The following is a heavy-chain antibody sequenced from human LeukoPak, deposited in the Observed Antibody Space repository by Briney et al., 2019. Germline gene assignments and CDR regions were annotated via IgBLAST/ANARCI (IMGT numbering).Heavy chain of an antibody. CDR3: ARGVYSGSYSGYFDY. CDR2: IYKSGTT. V-gene: IGHV4-59*01. J-gene: IGHJ4*02. Sequence: SETLSLTCTVSGVSISSFYWSWIRQSPGKGLEWIGYIYKSGTTNYNPSLKSRVTISVDTSKKQFSLKVNSVTATDTAVYYCARGVYSGSYSGYFDYWGQGTLVTVSS. D-gene: IGHD1-26*01. CDR1: GVSISSFY.